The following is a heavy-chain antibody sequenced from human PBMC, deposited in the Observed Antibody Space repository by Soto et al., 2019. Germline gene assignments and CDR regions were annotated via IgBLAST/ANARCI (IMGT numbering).Heavy chain of an antibody. CDR2: INHTGST. CDR3: ARAKITGLFDY. Sequence: QVQLQQWGAGLLKPSETLSLTCAVYGGSFSGYSWTWIRQPPGTGLEWIGEINHTGSTNYNPSLKRRVTLSVDTSKNQFSPKLTSVTAADTAVYYCARAKITGLFDYWGQGTLVTVSS. V-gene: IGHV4-34*01. J-gene: IGHJ4*02. CDR1: GGSFSGYS. D-gene: IGHD2-8*02.